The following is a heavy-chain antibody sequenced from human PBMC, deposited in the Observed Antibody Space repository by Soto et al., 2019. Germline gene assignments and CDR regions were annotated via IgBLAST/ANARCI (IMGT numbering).Heavy chain of an antibody. J-gene: IGHJ6*02. Sequence: EVQLVESGGGLVQPGGSLRLSCAASAFTFRNYWMSWVRQAPGKGLEWVANIKQDGSEKYYVDSVNGRFTISRDNAKSSLYLQINSLRAEDTAVYYCARVDCSSIGCYGDYSYYGMDVWGQGTTVTVS. CDR3: ARVDCSSIGCYGDYSYYGMDV. CDR1: AFTFRNYW. D-gene: IGHD2-2*01. CDR2: IKQDGSEK. V-gene: IGHV3-7*05.